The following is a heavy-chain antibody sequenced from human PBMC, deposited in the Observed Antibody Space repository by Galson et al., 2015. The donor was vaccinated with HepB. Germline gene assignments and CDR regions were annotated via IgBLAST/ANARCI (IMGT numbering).Heavy chain of an antibody. D-gene: IGHD5-18*01. CDR2: ISSSSSYT. CDR3: ARARGYIDVYGYFDY. Sequence: SLRLSCAASGFTFSDYYMNWIRQAPGKGLEWVSYISSSSSYTDYADSVKGRFTISRDDAKNSLYLQMNSLRAEDTAVYYCARARGYIDVYGYFDYWGQGTLVTVSS. J-gene: IGHJ4*02. V-gene: IGHV3-11*06. CDR1: GFTFSDYY.